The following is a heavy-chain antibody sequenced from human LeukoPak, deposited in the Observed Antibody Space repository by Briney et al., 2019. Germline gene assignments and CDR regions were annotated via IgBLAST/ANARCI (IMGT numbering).Heavy chain of an antibody. CDR2: IKEDGSEK. Sequence: GGSLRLSCAASGFTFSSYWMSWVRQAPGKGLEWVANIKEDGSEKYYVDSVKGRFTISRDNARNSLYLQMNSLRAEDTAVYYCANFDRVGATDYWGQGTLVTVSS. V-gene: IGHV3-7*01. CDR1: GFTFSSYW. CDR3: ANFDRVGATDY. D-gene: IGHD1-26*01. J-gene: IGHJ4*02.